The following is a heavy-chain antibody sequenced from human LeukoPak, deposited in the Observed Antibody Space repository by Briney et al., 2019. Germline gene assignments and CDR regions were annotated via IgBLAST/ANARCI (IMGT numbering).Heavy chain of an antibody. CDR2: IHSSGST. CDR3: ARNLGSNWFDP. J-gene: IGHJ5*02. Sequence: SETLSLTCTVSGGSISSYYWSWIRQPAGKGLEWIGRIHSSGSTNYTPSLKSRVTMSLDASKNQFSLRLTSVTAADSAVYFCARNLGSNWFDPWGQGTLVTVSS. D-gene: IGHD1-26*01. V-gene: IGHV4-4*07. CDR1: GGSISSYY.